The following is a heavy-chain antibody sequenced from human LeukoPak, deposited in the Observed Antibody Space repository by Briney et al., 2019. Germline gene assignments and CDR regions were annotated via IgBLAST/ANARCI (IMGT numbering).Heavy chain of an antibody. Sequence: GGSLRLSCAASGFTFSSYWMNWVRQAPGKGLVWVSRIASDGSSTTYADSVKGGFSISRDNAKNTLYLQMNSLRVEDTAVYYCARGRPHGNDYWGQGTLVTVSS. CDR1: GFTFSSYW. V-gene: IGHV3-74*01. CDR3: ARGRPHGNDY. D-gene: IGHD4-23*01. J-gene: IGHJ4*02. CDR2: IASDGSST.